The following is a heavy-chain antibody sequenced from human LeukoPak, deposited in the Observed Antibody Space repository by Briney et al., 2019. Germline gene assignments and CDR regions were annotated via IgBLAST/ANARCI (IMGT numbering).Heavy chain of an antibody. Sequence: ASGKVSCKASGYTFTGYYMHWVRQGPGQGLEWMGGIDPNSGGTNYAQKFQGRFTITRDTSISTAYMELSRLRSDDTAVYYCARGSSYYYDSSGYYNFDYWGQGTLVTVSS. CDR2: IDPNSGGT. V-gene: IGHV1-2*02. CDR3: ARGSSYYYDSSGYYNFDY. D-gene: IGHD3-22*01. J-gene: IGHJ4*02. CDR1: GYTFTGYY.